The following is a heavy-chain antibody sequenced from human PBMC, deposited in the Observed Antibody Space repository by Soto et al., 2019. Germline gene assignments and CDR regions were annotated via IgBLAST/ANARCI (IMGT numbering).Heavy chain of an antibody. CDR1: GGSISSSSYY. Sequence: QLQLQESGPGLVKPSETLSLTCTVSGGSISSSSYYWGWIRQPPGKGLEWIGSIYYSGSTYYNPSLKSRVTISVDTSKTQFSLKLRSVTAADTAVYYCARHQSHSSSYVDPWGQGTLVTVSS. CDR3: ARHQSHSSSYVDP. CDR2: IYYSGST. J-gene: IGHJ5*02. D-gene: IGHD6-13*01. V-gene: IGHV4-39*01.